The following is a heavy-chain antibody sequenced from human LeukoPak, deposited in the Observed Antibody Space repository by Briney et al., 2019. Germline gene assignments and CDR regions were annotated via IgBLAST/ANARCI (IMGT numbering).Heavy chain of an antibody. CDR1: GYTFTSYG. CDR2: ISAYNGNT. V-gene: IGHV1-18*01. CDR3: ARLPRGEWELISGGIGAYYFDY. J-gene: IGHJ4*02. Sequence: GASVKVSCKASGYTFTSYGISWVRQAPGQGLEWMGWISAYNGNTNYAQKLQGRVTMTTDTSTSTAYMELRSLRSDDTAVYFCARLPRGEWELISGGIGAYYFDYWGQGTPVTVSS. D-gene: IGHD1-26*01.